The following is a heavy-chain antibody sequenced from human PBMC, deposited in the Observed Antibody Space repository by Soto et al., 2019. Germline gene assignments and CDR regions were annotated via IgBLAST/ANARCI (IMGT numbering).Heavy chain of an antibody. CDR3: STRAYDTNGYYRFDP. J-gene: IGHJ5*01. Sequence: PSETLSLTCAVSGYSINSGHSWTRIRQSPGKGLEWIGDINHSGRVNYSPSLKSRVTISLDTSKNQFSLTLSAVTAADTAMYYCSTRAYDTNGYYRFDPWGQGTLVTVSS. D-gene: IGHD3-22*01. V-gene: IGHV4-34*01. CDR1: GYSINSGHS. CDR2: INHSGRV.